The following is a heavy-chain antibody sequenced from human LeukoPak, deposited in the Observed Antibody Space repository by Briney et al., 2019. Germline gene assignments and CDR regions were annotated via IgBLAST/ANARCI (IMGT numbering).Heavy chain of an antibody. J-gene: IGHJ4*02. V-gene: IGHV3-74*01. CDR3: TRAGQAYGLDH. D-gene: IGHD3-10*01. CDR1: GFTFSNYW. CDR2: INGDGSRT. Sequence: AGGSLRLSCAASGFTFSNYWMHWVRQAPGKGLVWVSRINGDGSRTIYADSVKGRFTISRDNAKNTLYLQMNSLRVDDTAVYYCTRAGQAYGLDHGGQGNLVTVSS.